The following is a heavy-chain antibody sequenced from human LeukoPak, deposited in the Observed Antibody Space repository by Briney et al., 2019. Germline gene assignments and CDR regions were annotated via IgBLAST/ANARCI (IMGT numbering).Heavy chain of an antibody. Sequence: GGSLRLSCTASGFTFSNFWMGWVRQAPGKGLEWVSSISSSSSYIYYADSVKGRFTISRDNAKNSLYLQMNSLRAEDTAVYYCARKSDYGNWFDPWGQGTLVTVSS. J-gene: IGHJ5*02. CDR3: ARKSDYGNWFDP. D-gene: IGHD4-17*01. V-gene: IGHV3-21*01. CDR2: ISSSSSYI. CDR1: GFTFSNFW.